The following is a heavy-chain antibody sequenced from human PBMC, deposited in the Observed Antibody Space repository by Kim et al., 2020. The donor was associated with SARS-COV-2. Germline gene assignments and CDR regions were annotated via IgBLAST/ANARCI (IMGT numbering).Heavy chain of an antibody. V-gene: IGHV3-33*01. J-gene: IGHJ6*02. CDR3: ARDRGAVAVRGMDV. D-gene: IGHD6-19*01. Sequence: YAASVKGRFTISRDNSKTTLYLQMNSLRAEDTAVYYCARDRGAVAVRGMDVWGQGTTVTVSS.